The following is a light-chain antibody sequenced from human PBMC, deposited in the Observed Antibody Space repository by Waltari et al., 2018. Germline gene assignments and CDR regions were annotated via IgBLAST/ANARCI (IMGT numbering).Light chain of an antibody. CDR3: MQGTHWPYT. Sequence: VVMTQSPLSLPVILGQPASISCKSSQSLVHSDGNTHFTWFQQRPGQSPRRLIYRVSNRDSGVPDRFSGSGSGSDFTLKISRVEAEDVAVYYCMQGTHWPYTFGQGTKLEIK. V-gene: IGKV2-30*02. J-gene: IGKJ2*01. CDR1: QSLVHSDGNTH. CDR2: RVS.